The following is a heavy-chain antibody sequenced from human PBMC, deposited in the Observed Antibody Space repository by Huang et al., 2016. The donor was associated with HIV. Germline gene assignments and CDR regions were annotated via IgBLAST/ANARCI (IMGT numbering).Heavy chain of an antibody. V-gene: IGHV4-39*01. Sequence: QLLLQESGPGLVKPSEALALTCAVSGGSIRSSDYHWGWIRQPPGKGLEWIGSVYLKGSTHYSPSLKSRVTIAVDTSKNLFFLNLTSMTAADTAVYYCARHREGPVAYYSGWGSHLNYMDVWGRGRTVVVSS. CDR3: ARHREGPVAYYSGWGSHLNYMDV. D-gene: IGHD3-10*01. J-gene: IGHJ6*03. CDR1: GGSIRSSDYH. CDR2: VYLKGST.